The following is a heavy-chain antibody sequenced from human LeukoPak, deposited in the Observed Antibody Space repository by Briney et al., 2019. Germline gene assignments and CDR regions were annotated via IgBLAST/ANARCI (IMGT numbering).Heavy chain of an antibody. V-gene: IGHV5-51*01. Sequence: GESLKISCKVSGYSFTSYLIGWVRQMPGKGLEWMGIIYPVDSDTRYSPSFQGQVTISADKSISTAYLQWSSLKASDTAMYYCASSGTALPRGDYYGMDVWGQGTTVTVSS. D-gene: IGHD3-10*01. CDR3: ASSGTALPRGDYYGMDV. CDR1: GYSFTSYL. CDR2: IYPVDSDT. J-gene: IGHJ6*02.